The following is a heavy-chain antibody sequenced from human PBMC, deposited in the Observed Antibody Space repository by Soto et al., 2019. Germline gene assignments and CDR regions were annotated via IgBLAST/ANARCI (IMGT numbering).Heavy chain of an antibody. CDR2: ISYDGSNK. CDR1: GFTFSSFG. J-gene: IGHJ6*02. Sequence: GGSLRLSCAASGFTFSSFGMHWVRQAPGKGPEWVAVISYDGSNKDYADSVKGRFTISRDNSKNTLYLQMNSLRAEDTAVYYCAKEDYYGSGSSDRRPYYYYGMDVWGQGTTVTVSS. CDR3: AKEDYYGSGSSDRRPYYYYGMDV. D-gene: IGHD3-10*01. V-gene: IGHV3-30*18.